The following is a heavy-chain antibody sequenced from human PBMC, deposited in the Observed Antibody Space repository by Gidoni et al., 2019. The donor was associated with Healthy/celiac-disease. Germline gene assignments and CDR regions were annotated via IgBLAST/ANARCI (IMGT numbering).Heavy chain of an antibody. CDR2: IYYSGST. Sequence: QVQLQESGPGLVKPSETLSLPCTVSGGSISSYYWSWIRPPPGKGLEWIGYIYYSGSTNSNPSLKSRVTISVDTSKTQFSLKLSSVTAADTAVYYCARHLPGFDYFDYWGQGTLVTVSS. CDR1: GGSISSYY. V-gene: IGHV4-59*08. J-gene: IGHJ4*02. CDR3: ARHLPGFDYFDY. D-gene: IGHD3-3*01.